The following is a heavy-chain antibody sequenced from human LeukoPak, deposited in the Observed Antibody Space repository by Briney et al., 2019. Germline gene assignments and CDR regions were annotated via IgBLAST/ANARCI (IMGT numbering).Heavy chain of an antibody. CDR2: ISGSGGST. CDR1: GFTFSSYA. CDR3: ATPDRSDMIVEY. D-gene: IGHD3-22*01. J-gene: IGHJ4*02. Sequence: GGSLRLSCAASGFTFSSYAMSWVRQAPGQGLEWISAISGSGGSTYYADSVKGRFTITRDNSKNTLYMQMNSLRAEDTAVYYCATPDRSDMIVEYWGQGTLVTVSS. V-gene: IGHV3-23*01.